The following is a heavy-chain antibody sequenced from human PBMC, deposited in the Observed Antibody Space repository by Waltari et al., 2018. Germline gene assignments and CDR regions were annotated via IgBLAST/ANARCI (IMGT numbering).Heavy chain of an antibody. V-gene: IGHV1-69*05. Sequence: GQGLEWMGGIIPIFGTANYAQKFQGRVTITTDESTSTAYMELSSLRSEDTAVYDCARGKAVEGGSFDYWGQGTLVTVSS. D-gene: IGHD3-16*01. J-gene: IGHJ4*02. CDR3: ARGKAVEGGSFDY. CDR2: IIPIFGTA.